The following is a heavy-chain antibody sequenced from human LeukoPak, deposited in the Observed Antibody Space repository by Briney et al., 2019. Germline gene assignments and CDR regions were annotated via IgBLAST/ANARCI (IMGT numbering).Heavy chain of an antibody. V-gene: IGHV3-30*02. Sequence: GGSLRLSCAASGFTFSSYGMHWVRQAPGKGLEWVAFIRYDGSNKYYADSVKGRFTISRDNSKNTLYLQMNSLRAEDTAVYYCAKVYSGSYPHDAFDIWGQGTMVTVSS. CDR1: GFTFSSYG. D-gene: IGHD1-26*01. CDR3: AKVYSGSYPHDAFDI. CDR2: IRYDGSNK. J-gene: IGHJ3*02.